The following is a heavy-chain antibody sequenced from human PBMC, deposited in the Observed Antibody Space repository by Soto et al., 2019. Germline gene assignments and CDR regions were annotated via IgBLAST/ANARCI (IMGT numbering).Heavy chain of an antibody. Sequence: PSETLSLTCTVSGGCLSGNYLTWIRHPPGKGLEWIGYLSYTGNTNYNPSLKSRVTISVDRSKIQFFLELRSVTAADTAVYYCARMDSSDYYRIDYWGQGTPVTVSS. V-gene: IGHV4-59*01. CDR3: ARMDSSDYYRIDY. CDR2: LSYTGNT. CDR1: GGCLSGNY. J-gene: IGHJ4*02. D-gene: IGHD3-22*01.